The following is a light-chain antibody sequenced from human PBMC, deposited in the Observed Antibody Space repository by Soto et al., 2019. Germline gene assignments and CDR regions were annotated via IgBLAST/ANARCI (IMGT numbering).Light chain of an antibody. CDR3: QQYYIYPPA. CDR2: AAS. V-gene: IGKV1-8*01. J-gene: IGKJ3*01. Sequence: AIRMTQSPSSLSASTGDRVTITCRASQGISSYLAWYQQKPGKAPKLLIYAASTLQSGVPSRFSGSGSGTDFTLAISSLQPEDFATYYCQQYYIYPPAFGLGTKVEIK. CDR1: QGISSY.